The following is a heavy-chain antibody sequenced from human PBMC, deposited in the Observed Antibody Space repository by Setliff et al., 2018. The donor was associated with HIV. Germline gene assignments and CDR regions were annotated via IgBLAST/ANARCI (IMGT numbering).Heavy chain of an antibody. CDR2: IKRKSDVGTT. CDR1: GFTFSHVW. Sequence: GPLRLSCAASGFTFSHVWTTWVRQAPGKGLEWVGRIKRKSDVGTTDYAAPVKGRLSISRNVTRNTLYLQMNGLESEDTAMYYCAPEAQCSSSSCPGTLDSWGQGTLVTVSS. V-gene: IGHV3-15*01. J-gene: IGHJ4*02. D-gene: IGHD2-2*01. CDR3: APEAQCSSSSCPGTLDS.